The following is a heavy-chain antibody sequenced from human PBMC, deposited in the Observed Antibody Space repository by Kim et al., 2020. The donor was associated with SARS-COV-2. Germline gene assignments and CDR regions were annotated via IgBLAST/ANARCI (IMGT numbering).Heavy chain of an antibody. CDR2: IYYSGST. D-gene: IGHD4-17*01. J-gene: IGHJ4*02. Sequence: SETLSLTCTISGGSISSYYWSWIRQPPGKGLEWIGYIYYSGSTNYNPSLKSRVTISVDTSKNQFSLKLSSVTAADTAVYYCARAGGTVTTFDYWGQGTLVTVSS. CDR1: GGSISSYY. CDR3: ARAGGTVTTFDY. V-gene: IGHV4-59*01.